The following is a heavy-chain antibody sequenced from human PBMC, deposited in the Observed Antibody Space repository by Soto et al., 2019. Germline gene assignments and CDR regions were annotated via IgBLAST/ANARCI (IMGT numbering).Heavy chain of an antibody. CDR3: ANGIQLWLKY. J-gene: IGHJ4*02. Sequence: EGQLVQSGGGLVQPGGSLRLSCAASGFTFSDFWMSWVRQAPGKGLEWVANIKHDGGETHYVDSVKGRFTISRDNANNLLYLQMNNLRTEDTAVYYCANGIQLWLKYWGQGTLVTVSS. V-gene: IGHV3-7*01. CDR2: IKHDGGET. D-gene: IGHD5-18*01. CDR1: GFTFSDFW.